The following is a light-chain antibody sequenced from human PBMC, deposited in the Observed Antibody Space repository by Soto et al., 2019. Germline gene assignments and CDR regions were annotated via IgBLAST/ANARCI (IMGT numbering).Light chain of an antibody. V-gene: IGKV1-39*01. J-gene: IGKJ2*01. CDR2: AAS. CDR1: QTISNS. CDR3: QQSYSTPYT. Sequence: DIQMTQSPSSLSASVGDRVTISCRASQTISNSLNWYQQKPGRAPELLIYAASSLQSGVPSGFSGSGSGTDFSLTISSLQPEDFATYYCQQSYSTPYTFGQGTKLEIK.